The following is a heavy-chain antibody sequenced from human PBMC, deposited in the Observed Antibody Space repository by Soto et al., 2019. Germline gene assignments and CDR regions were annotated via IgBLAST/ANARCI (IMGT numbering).Heavy chain of an antibody. CDR1: GYTFTGYY. Sequence: ASVKVSCKASGYTFTGYYMHWVRQAPGQGLEWMGWINPNSGGTNYAQKFQGRVTMTRDTSISTAYMELSRLRSDDTAVYYCARDVVAAAGTAHNWFGPWGKGTLVTVSS. D-gene: IGHD6-13*01. J-gene: IGHJ5*02. CDR2: INPNSGGT. V-gene: IGHV1-2*02. CDR3: ARDVVAAAGTAHNWFGP.